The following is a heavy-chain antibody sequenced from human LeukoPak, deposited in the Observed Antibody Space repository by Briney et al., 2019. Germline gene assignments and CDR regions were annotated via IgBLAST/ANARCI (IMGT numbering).Heavy chain of an antibody. CDR3: ARGSSTSTSDY. Sequence: ASVKVSCKASGGTSSSYTISWVRQAPGQGLEWMGWINPNSGGTNSAQKFQGRVTMTRDTSFSTAYMELSRLRSDDTAVYYCARGSSTSTSDYWGQGTLVTVSS. CDR2: INPNSGGT. D-gene: IGHD2-2*01. V-gene: IGHV1-2*02. J-gene: IGHJ4*02. CDR1: GGTSSSYT.